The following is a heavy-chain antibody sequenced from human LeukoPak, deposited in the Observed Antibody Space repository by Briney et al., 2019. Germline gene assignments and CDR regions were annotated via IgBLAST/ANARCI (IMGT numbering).Heavy chain of an antibody. J-gene: IGHJ6*03. CDR2: ISGSGDST. CDR1: GFTFSNYV. CDR3: ATRDCSSTSCYKDFYYYYMDV. D-gene: IGHD2-2*02. Sequence: PGGSLRLSCAASGFTFSNYVMSWVRQAPGKGLEWVSGISGSGDSTYYADSVKGRLTISRDKSKNTLYLQMNSLRAEDTAVYYCATRDCSSTSCYKDFYYYYMDVWGKGTTVTVSS. V-gene: IGHV3-23*01.